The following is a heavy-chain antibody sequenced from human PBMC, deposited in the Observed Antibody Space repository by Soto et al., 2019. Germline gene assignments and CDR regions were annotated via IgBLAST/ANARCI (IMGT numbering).Heavy chain of an antibody. CDR1: WHSIVSLKW. Sequence: TVSRTCALGWHSIVSLKWWSLVRQPPGKWLEWIGEVYHSGNTNYNPSLKSRVIISVDKSKNQFSLKLSSVTDADTAMYYCARGERQQQRDYWGQGTLVTVS. CDR2: VYHSGNT. CDR3: ARGERQQQRDY. J-gene: IGHJ4*02. V-gene: IGHV4-4*02. D-gene: IGHD6-13*01.